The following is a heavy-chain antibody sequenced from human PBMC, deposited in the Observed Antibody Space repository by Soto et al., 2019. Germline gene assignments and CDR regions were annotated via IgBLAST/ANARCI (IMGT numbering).Heavy chain of an antibody. J-gene: IGHJ6*02. CDR3: ARDQRFWWFGELPPGPYYYYGMDV. V-gene: IGHV3-33*08. CDR1: GFTFSSYA. D-gene: IGHD3-10*01. Sequence: QVQLVESGGGVVQPGRSLRLSCAASGFTFSSYAMHWVRQAPGKGLEWVAVIWYDGSNKYYADSVKGRFTISRDNSKNTLYLQMNSLRAEDTAVYYCARDQRFWWFGELPPGPYYYYGMDVWGQGTTVTVSS. CDR2: IWYDGSNK.